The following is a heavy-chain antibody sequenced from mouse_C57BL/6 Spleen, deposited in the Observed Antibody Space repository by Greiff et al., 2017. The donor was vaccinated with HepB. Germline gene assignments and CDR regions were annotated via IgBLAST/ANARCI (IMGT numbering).Heavy chain of an antibody. CDR1: GYTFTSYW. J-gene: IGHJ2*01. V-gene: IGHV1-72*01. CDR3: ARERHAQTTAQVDY. CDR2: IDPNSGGT. D-gene: IGHD3-2*02. Sequence: QVQLQQPGAELVKPGASVKLSCKASGYTFTSYWMHWVKQRPGRGLGWIGRIDPNSGGTKYNEKFKSKATLTVDKPSITAYMQLSSLTSEDSAVYYCARERHAQTTAQVDYWGQGTTLTVSS.